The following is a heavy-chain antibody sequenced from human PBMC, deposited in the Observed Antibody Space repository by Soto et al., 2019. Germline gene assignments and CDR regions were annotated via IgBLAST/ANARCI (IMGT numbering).Heavy chain of an antibody. CDR1: GFTFSNAW. CDR3: TTVGQQLVVDAFDI. CDR2: IKSKTDGGTT. Sequence: GESLKISCAASGFTFSNAWMSWVRQAPGKGLEWVGRIKSKTDGGTTDYAAPVKGRFTISRDDSKNTLYLQMNSLKTEDTAVYYCTTVGQQLVVDAFDIWGQGTMVTVSS. V-gene: IGHV3-15*01. D-gene: IGHD6-13*01. J-gene: IGHJ3*02.